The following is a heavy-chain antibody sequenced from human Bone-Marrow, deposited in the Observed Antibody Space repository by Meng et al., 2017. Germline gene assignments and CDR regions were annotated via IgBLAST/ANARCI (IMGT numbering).Heavy chain of an antibody. V-gene: IGHV3-23*01. CDR2: ISGSGGST. D-gene: IGHD3-22*01. Sequence: GESLKISCAASGFTFSSYAMSWVRQAPGKGLEWVSAISGSGGSTYYADSVKGRFTISRDNSKNTLYLQMNSLRAKDTAVYYCAKKHYYDSSGYYYGYYFDYWGQGTLVTVSS. J-gene: IGHJ4*02. CDR1: GFTFSSYA. CDR3: AKKHYYDSSGYYYGYYFDY.